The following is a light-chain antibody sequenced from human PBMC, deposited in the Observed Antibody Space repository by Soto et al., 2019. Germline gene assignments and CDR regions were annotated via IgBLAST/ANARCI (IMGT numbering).Light chain of an antibody. J-gene: IGKJ1*01. CDR3: QHYNAFPWP. CDR2: GAS. V-gene: IGKV1-9*01. CDR1: QVISTS. Sequence: DIHLTQSPSFLSPSIGESVTITCRASQVISTSLAWYQVKPGKAPKLPIYGASSLESGVPSRFSGSGSGTEFTLTIGGLQPDDFATYYCQHYNAFPWPFGQGTKVDI.